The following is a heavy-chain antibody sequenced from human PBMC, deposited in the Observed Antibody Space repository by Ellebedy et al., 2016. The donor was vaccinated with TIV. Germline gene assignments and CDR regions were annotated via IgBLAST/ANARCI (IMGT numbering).Heavy chain of an antibody. CDR3: VTGMDV. J-gene: IGHJ6*02. Sequence: PGGSLRLSCAASGFPFHNYWMPWVRQAQGKGLEWVANIKQDGSVKNYVDSVKGRFTISRDNAKSSLWLQMNTLRVEDKAVYYCVTGMDVWGQGTTVTVSS. CDR1: GFPFHNYW. V-gene: IGHV3-7*01. CDR2: IKQDGSVK.